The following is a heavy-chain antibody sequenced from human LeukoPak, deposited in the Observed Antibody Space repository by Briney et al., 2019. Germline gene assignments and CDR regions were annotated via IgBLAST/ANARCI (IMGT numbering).Heavy chain of an antibody. V-gene: IGHV4-38-2*02. CDR1: GYSISSGYY. CDR2: IYHSGST. D-gene: IGHD2-8*01. CDR3: ARDLSMADLGWFDP. Sequence: SETLSLTCTVSGYSISSGYYWGWIRQPPGKGLEWIGSIYHSGSTYYNPSLKSRVTISVDTSKNQFSLKLSSVTAADTAVYYCARDLSMADLGWFDPWAREPWSPSPQ. J-gene: IGHJ5*02.